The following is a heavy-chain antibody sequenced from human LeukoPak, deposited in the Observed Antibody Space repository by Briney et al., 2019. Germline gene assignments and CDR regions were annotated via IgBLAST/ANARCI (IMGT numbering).Heavy chain of an antibody. J-gene: IGHJ4*02. V-gene: IGHV1-2*02. CDR2: INPNSGGT. Sequence: ASVKVSCKASGYTFTGYYMHWVRQAPGQGLEWMGWINPNSGGTNYAQKFQGRVTMTRDTSISTAYMELSRLRSDDTAVYYCAALEAARAGDGYWGQGTLVTVSS. D-gene: IGHD6-6*01. CDR1: GYTFTGYY. CDR3: AALEAARAGDGY.